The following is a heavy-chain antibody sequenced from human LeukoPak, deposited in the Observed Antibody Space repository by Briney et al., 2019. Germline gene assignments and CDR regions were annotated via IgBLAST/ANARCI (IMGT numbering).Heavy chain of an antibody. D-gene: IGHD6-13*01. CDR2: ISGSGDGT. V-gene: IGHV3-23*01. CDR1: GFTFSSYA. CDR3: AKTRPLDSSSWSHGDY. J-gene: IGHJ4*02. Sequence: GGSLRLSCAASGFTFSSYAMSWVRQAPGKGLEWVSAISGSGDGTYYGDSVKGRFTISRDNSKNTLYLQMNSLRAEDTAVYYCAKTRPLDSSSWSHGDYWGQGTLVTVSS.